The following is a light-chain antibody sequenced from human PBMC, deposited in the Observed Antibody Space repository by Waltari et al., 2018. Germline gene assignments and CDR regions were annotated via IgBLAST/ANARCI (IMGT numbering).Light chain of an antibody. V-gene: IGKV1-5*03. Sequence: DIQMTQSPSTLSASLGDRVTITCRASHSISTWLAWYQQKPGKAPKLLIYKASNLESGVPSRFSGSGSGTEFTLTISSLQPDDLATYYCQQYNILWTFGQGTKVEIK. J-gene: IGKJ1*01. CDR1: HSISTW. CDR2: KAS. CDR3: QQYNILWT.